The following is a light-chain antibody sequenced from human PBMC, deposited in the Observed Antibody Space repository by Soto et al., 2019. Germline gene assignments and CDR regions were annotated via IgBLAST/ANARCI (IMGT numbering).Light chain of an antibody. V-gene: IGKV3-15*01. Sequence: EIVMTQSPAPLSVSPGERATLSCRASQSVSSNLAWYQQKPGQAPRLLIYGASTRATGMPGRFSGSGSGTEFTLTISSLQSEDFAVYYCQQYDNWPWTFGQGTKVDIK. CDR2: GAS. CDR1: QSVSSN. CDR3: QQYDNWPWT. J-gene: IGKJ1*01.